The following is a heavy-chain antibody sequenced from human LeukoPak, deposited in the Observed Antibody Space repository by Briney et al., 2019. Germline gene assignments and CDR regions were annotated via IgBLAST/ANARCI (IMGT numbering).Heavy chain of an antibody. Sequence: SVKGRFTISRDNAKNSLYLQMNSLRAEDTAVYYCARERTATWGLQEFQAWGQGTLVTVSS. CDR3: ARERTATWGLQEFQA. J-gene: IGHJ5*02. V-gene: IGHV3-21*01. D-gene: IGHD3-10*01.